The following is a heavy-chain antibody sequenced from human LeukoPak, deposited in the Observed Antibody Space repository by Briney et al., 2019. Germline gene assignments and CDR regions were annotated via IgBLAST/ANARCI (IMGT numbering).Heavy chain of an antibody. CDR1: GYTFTSYG. V-gene: IGHV1-18*01. D-gene: IGHD6-13*01. CDR3: ARGPSSSWQTYYYYMDV. J-gene: IGHJ6*03. Sequence: ASVKVSCKASGYTFTSYGISWVRQAPGQGLEWMGWISAYNGNTNYAQKLQGRVTMTTDTSTSTAYMELRSLRSDDTAVYYCARGPSSSWQTYYYYMDVWGKGTTVTVSS. CDR2: ISAYNGNT.